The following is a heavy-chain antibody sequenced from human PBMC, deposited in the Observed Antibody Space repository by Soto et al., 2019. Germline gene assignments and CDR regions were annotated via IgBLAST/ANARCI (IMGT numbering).Heavy chain of an antibody. CDR2: ITGSGAVT. V-gene: IGHV3-23*01. CDR1: GFTFRNYG. CDR3: AHYKLLSGFDY. D-gene: IGHD2-21*02. J-gene: IGHJ4*02. Sequence: GGSLRLSCATSGFTFRNYGMTWVRQAPGQGLEWVATITGSGAVTYYAGSVKGRFIISRDNSKDTLYLQVNSLRAEDTAVYYCAHYKLLSGFDYWGQGTLVTVSS.